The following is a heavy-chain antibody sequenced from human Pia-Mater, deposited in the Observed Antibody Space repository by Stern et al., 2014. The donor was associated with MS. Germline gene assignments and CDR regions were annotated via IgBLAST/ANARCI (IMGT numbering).Heavy chain of an antibody. D-gene: IGHD3-22*01. J-gene: IGHJ3*02. CDR1: GFTFTSSA. V-gene: IGHV1-58*01. Sequence: QLLESGPEVKKPGTSVKVSCKASGFTFTSSAVPWVRQASGQRLAWIGWTVVGSGNTNYAQKFQERVTITRDMSTSTAYMELSSLRSEDTAVYYCAAEPMYYSDSVGAFDIWGQGTMVTVSS. CDR3: AAEPMYYSDSVGAFDI. CDR2: TVVGSGNT.